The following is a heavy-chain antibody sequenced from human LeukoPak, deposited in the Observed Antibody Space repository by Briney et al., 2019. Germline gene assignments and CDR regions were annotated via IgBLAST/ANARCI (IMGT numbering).Heavy chain of an antibody. V-gene: IGHV3-21*01. CDR2: ISSSSSYI. D-gene: IGHD2-2*01. CDR3: ARDGRGCSSTSCYGSNYYYYYGMDV. CDR1: GFTFSSYS. Sequence: PGGSLRLSCAASGFTFSSYSMNWVRQAPGKGLEWVSSISSSSSYIYYADSVKGRFTISRDNAKNSLYLQMNSLRAEDTAVYYCARDGRGCSSTSCYGSNYYYYYGMDVWGQGTTVTVSS. J-gene: IGHJ6*02.